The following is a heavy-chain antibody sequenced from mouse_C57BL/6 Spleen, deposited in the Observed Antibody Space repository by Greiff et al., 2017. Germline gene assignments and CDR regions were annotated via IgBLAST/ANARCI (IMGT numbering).Heavy chain of an antibody. Sequence: EVQLQQSGPELVKPGASVKISCKASGYTFTDYYMNWVKQSHGKSLEWIGDINPNNGGTSYNQKFKGKATLTVDKSSSTAYMELRSLTSEDSAVYYCARVWWDESYFDDWGKGTTLTVSS. CDR2: INPNNGGT. J-gene: IGHJ2*01. D-gene: IGHD1-1*02. CDR3: ARVWWDESYFDD. CDR1: GYTFTDYY. V-gene: IGHV1-26*01.